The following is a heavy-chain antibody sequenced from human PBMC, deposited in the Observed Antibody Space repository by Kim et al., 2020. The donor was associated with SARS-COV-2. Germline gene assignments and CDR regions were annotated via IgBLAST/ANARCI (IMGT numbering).Heavy chain of an antibody. Sequence: YTNDSPSFQGHVTISLDTSINTAYLQWSRLKASDTAMYYCASQQQLGGFDVWGQGTTVTVSS. CDR3: ASQQQLGGFDV. D-gene: IGHD3-16*01. V-gene: IGHV5-10-1*01. J-gene: IGHJ6*02. CDR2: YT.